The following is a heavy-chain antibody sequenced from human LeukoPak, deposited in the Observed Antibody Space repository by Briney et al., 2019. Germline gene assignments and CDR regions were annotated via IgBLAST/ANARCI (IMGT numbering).Heavy chain of an antibody. J-gene: IGHJ4*02. CDR1: GFTFSGYW. CDR2: INSDGSST. V-gene: IGHV3-74*01. Sequence: GGSLRLSCAASGFTFSGYWMHWVRQAPGKGLVWVSRINSDGSSTSYADSVKGRFTISRDNAKNTLYLQMNSLRAEDTAVYYCARVAYYCSSTSCYAPFDYWGQGTLVTVSS. D-gene: IGHD2-2*01. CDR3: ARVAYYCSSTSCYAPFDY.